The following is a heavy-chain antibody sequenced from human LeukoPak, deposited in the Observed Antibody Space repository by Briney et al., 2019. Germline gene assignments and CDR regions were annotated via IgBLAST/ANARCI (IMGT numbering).Heavy chain of an antibody. D-gene: IGHD2-15*01. V-gene: IGHV4-34*01. J-gene: IGHJ4*02. CDR3: ARGETGGYCSGGSCYSNLIYYFDY. Sequence: KPSETLSLTCAVYGGSFSGYYWSWIRQPPGKGLEWIGEINHSGSTNYNPSLKSRVTISVDTSKNQFSLKLSSVTAADTAVYYCARGETGGYCSGGSCYSNLIYYFDYWGQGTLVTVSS. CDR1: GGSFSGYY. CDR2: INHSGST.